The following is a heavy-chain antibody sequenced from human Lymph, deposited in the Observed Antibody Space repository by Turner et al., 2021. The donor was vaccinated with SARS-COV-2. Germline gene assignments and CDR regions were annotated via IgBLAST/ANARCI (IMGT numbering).Heavy chain of an antibody. J-gene: IGHJ3*02. CDR1: GGTFSTYA. Sequence: QVQLVQSGAEVKKPGSSAKLSCKASGGTFSTYAMSWVRQAPGQGLEWMGGIIPILGIANYAPKFQGRDTITADKSTSTAYMELSSLRSEDTAVYHCARRHSGNYDAFDIWGQGTMVTVSS. D-gene: IGHD1-26*01. CDR2: IIPILGIA. CDR3: ARRHSGNYDAFDI. V-gene: IGHV1-69*10.